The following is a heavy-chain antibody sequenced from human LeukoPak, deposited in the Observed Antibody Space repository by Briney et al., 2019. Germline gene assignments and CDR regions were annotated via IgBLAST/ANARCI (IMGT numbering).Heavy chain of an antibody. D-gene: IGHD4-17*01. Sequence: GGSLRLSCAASGFTFSGYAMSWVRQAPGEGVEGVSTISGPGGSTYYTDSVKGRFTISRDNSKNTVFLQMNSLRAEDTAVYYCARDYGDYQNWDYWGQGTLVTVSS. J-gene: IGHJ4*02. CDR3: ARDYGDYQNWDY. V-gene: IGHV3-23*01. CDR1: GFTFSGYA. CDR2: ISGPGGST.